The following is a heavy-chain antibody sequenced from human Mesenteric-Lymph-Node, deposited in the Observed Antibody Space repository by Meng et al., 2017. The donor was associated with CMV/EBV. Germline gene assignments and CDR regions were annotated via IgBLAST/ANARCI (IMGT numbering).Heavy chain of an antibody. D-gene: IGHD4-23*01. Sequence: QVQLQQSGEWRLKPSEPLSLTCAVYGGSFSGYNWSWIRQPPGKGLGWIGEINHSGSTNYNPSLKSRVTISVDTSKNQFSLKLSSVTAADTAVYYCARHQRWLKSEGGFNYWGQGTLVTVSS. CDR1: GGSFSGYN. J-gene: IGHJ4*02. V-gene: IGHV4-34*01. CDR2: INHSGST. CDR3: ARHQRWLKSEGGFNY.